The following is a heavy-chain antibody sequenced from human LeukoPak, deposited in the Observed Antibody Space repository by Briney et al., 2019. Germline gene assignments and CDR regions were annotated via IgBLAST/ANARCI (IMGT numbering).Heavy chain of an antibody. Sequence: GGSLRLSCAASGFTVSSNYMSWVRQAPGKGLEWVSVIYSGGSTYYADSVKGRFTISRDNSKNTLYLQMNSLRAEDKAVYYCARDRLSSSSWYAPFDYWGQGTLVTVSS. CDR2: IYSGGST. V-gene: IGHV3-66*02. D-gene: IGHD6-13*01. CDR1: GFTVSSNY. CDR3: ARDRLSSSSWYAPFDY. J-gene: IGHJ4*02.